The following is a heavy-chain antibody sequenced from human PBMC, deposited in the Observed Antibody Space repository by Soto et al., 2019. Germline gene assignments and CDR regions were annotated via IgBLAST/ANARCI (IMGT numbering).Heavy chain of an antibody. CDR3: GRCRTDSYAMYV. D-gene: IGHD5-18*01. J-gene: IGHJ6*02. V-gene: IGHV1-18*01. CDR1: GYSFTSYG. Sequence: QVHLVQSGSDVEKPGASVKVSCKASGYSFTSYGIGWVRQVPGQGPEWMGWISPYNGRTNYAQSVKGRVVMTTDISTNTVYLELRSLRSDDSAIYYCGRCRTDSYAMYVWGQGTTVTVSS. CDR2: ISPYNGRT.